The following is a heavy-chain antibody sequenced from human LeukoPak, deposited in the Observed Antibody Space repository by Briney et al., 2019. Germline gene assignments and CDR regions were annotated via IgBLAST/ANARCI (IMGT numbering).Heavy chain of an antibody. CDR3: ARDDSADRGLDY. CDR2: IIPIFGTA. D-gene: IGHD1-14*01. V-gene: IGHV1-69*05. J-gene: IGHJ4*02. CDR1: GGTFSSYA. Sequence: SVKVSCKASGGTFSSYAISWVRQAPGQGLEWMGGIIPIFGTANYAQKFQGRVTITTDGSTSTAYMELSSLRPEDTAVYYCARDDSADRGLDYWGQGTLVTVSS.